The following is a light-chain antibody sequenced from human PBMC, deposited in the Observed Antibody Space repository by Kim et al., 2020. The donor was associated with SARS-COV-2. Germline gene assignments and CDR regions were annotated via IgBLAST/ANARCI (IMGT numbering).Light chain of an antibody. CDR3: QQYYSTPRT. V-gene: IGKV4-1*01. CDR1: QSVLYSSNNKYY. CDR2: WAS. Sequence: SATINCKSSQSVLYSSNNKYYLAWYQQKPGQPPKLLIYWASTRESGVPDRFSGSGSGTDFTLTISSLQAEDVAVYYCQQYYSTPRTFGQGTKLEI. J-gene: IGKJ2*02.